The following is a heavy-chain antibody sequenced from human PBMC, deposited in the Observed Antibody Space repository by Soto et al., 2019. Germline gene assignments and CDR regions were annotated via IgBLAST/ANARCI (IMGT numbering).Heavy chain of an antibody. CDR3: FIFQAEDGIRDTVPVSAFLLNRSSDL. V-gene: IGHV3-33*01. J-gene: IGHJ2*01. D-gene: IGHD3-3*01. Sequence: QDPGKGLEWVAVIWYDGSNKYYADSVKGRFTISRDNFKNTLYLEMNSLRAEDTAVYYCFIFQAEDGIRDTVPVSAFLLNRSSDL. CDR2: IWYDGSNK.